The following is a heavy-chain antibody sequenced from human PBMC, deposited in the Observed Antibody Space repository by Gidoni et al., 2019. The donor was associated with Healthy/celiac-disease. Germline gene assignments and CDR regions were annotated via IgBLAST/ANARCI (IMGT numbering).Heavy chain of an antibody. CDR3: ARLSHFDY. V-gene: IGHV1-8*01. Sequence: QVQLVQSGAEVKKPGASVKVSCKAAGYTFTSYDINWVREATGQGLEWMGWMNPNSGNTGYAQKFQGRVTMIRNTSISTDYMELSSLRSEETAVYYCARLSHFDYWGQGTLVTVSS. CDR2: MNPNSGNT. CDR1: GYTFTSYD. J-gene: IGHJ4*02.